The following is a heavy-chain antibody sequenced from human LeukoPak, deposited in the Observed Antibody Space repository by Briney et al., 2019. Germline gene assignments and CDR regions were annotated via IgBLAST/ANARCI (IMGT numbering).Heavy chain of an antibody. V-gene: IGHV1-8*02. CDR3: AREAAADWGFHP. J-gene: IGHJ5*02. CDR1: GGTFSSHP. Sequence: ASVKVSCKASGGTFSSHPFTWVRQAPGQGLEWMGWMNPNSGNTGYAQKFQGRVTMTRNTSISTAYMELSSLRSEDTAVYYCAREAAADWGFHPWGQGTLVT. D-gene: IGHD6-13*01. CDR2: MNPNSGNT.